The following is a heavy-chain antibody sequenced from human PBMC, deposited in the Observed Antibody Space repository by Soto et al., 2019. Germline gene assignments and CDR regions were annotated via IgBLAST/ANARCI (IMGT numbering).Heavy chain of an antibody. V-gene: IGHV3-21*01. CDR1: RFIFSDFQ. J-gene: IGHJ4*02. CDR3: ARDNLAFQGAFDL. D-gene: IGHD3-16*01. CDR2: ITGTSAFT. Sequence: GVSLRLSWAASRFIFSDFQLNWVRQAPGRGLEWLSSITGTSAFTLYANSIEGRFTSSRDNPNNLLLLQMDNLRPEDTAVYYCARDNLAFQGAFDLWGQGTLVTVS.